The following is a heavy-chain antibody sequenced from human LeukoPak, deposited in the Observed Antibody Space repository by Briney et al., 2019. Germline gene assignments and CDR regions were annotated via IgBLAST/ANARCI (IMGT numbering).Heavy chain of an antibody. D-gene: IGHD6-19*01. CDR1: GGSISNYY. Sequence: SETLSLTCTVSGGSISNYYWSWIRQPPGKGLEWIGYIYYSGSTNYNPSLKSRVTISVDTSKNQFSVKLSSVTVADTAVYYCARSGQWLAPIDYWGQGTLVTVSS. CDR3: ARSGQWLAPIDY. CDR2: IYYSGST. V-gene: IGHV4-59*01. J-gene: IGHJ4*02.